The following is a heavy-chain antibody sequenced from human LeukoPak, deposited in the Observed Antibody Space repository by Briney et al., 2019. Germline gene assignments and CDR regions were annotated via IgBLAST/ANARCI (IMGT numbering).Heavy chain of an antibody. CDR1: GYSISSGYY. Sequence: SETLSLTCTVSGYSISSGYYWGWIRQPPGKGLEWIGSIYHSGSTYYNPPLKSRVTISVDTSKNQFSLKLSSVTAADTAVYYCARQADSGSYYVYWGQGTLVTVSS. D-gene: IGHD1-26*01. J-gene: IGHJ4*02. CDR3: ARQADSGSYYVY. V-gene: IGHV4-38-2*02. CDR2: IYHSGST.